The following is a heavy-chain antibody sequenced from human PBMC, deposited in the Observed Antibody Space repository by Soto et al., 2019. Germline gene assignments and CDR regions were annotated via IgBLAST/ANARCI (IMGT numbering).Heavy chain of an antibody. D-gene: IGHD1-26*01. CDR2: INRSGST. CDR1: GGSFSGYY. CDR3: ARKALYSGSPSYFDY. J-gene: IGHJ4*02. Sequence: SETLSLTCAVYGGSFSGYYWSWIRQPPGKGLEWIGEINRSGSTNYNPSLKSRVTISVDTSKNQLSLKLSSVTAADTAVFYCARKALYSGSPSYFDYWGQGTLVTVS. V-gene: IGHV4-34*01.